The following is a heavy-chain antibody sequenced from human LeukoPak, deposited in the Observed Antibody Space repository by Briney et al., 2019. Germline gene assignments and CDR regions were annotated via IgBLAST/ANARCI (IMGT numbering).Heavy chain of an antibody. Sequence: SETLSLTCTVSGGSISSSSYYWGCIRQPPGKGLEWIVSIYYSGSTYYNPSLKSRVTISVDTSKNQFSLKLSSVTAADTAVYYCARQLYCSSTSCYRGNYFDYWGQGTLVTVSS. CDR3: ARQLYCSSTSCYRGNYFDY. J-gene: IGHJ4*02. D-gene: IGHD2-2*02. V-gene: IGHV4-39*01. CDR1: GGSISSSSYY. CDR2: IYYSGST.